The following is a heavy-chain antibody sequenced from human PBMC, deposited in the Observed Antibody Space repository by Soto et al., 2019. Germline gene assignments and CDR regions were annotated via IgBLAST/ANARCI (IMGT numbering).Heavy chain of an antibody. CDR1: GFTFSSYA. V-gene: IGHV3-23*01. D-gene: IGHD3-16*01. Sequence: GGSLRLSCAASGFTFSSYAMSWVRQAPGKGLEWVSAISGSGGSTYYADSVKGRFTISRDNSKNTLYLQMNSLRAEDTAVYYCAKDLSYDYVWGSFDYWGQGTLVTVSS. J-gene: IGHJ4*02. CDR3: AKDLSYDYVWGSFDY. CDR2: ISGSGGST.